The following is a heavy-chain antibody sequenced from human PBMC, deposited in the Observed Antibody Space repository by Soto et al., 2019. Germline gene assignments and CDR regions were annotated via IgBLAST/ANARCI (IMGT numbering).Heavy chain of an antibody. Sequence: QVQLVESGGGVVQPGRYLRLSCAASGFTFSSYGMHWVRQAPGKGLEWVAVIWYDGSNKYYADSVKGRFTISRDNSKNTLYLQMNSLRAEDTAVYYCARDSGRCGTRDWGQGTLVTVSS. CDR3: ARDSGRCGTRD. CDR1: GFTFSSYG. D-gene: IGHD1-26*01. CDR2: IWYDGSNK. V-gene: IGHV3-33*01. J-gene: IGHJ4*02.